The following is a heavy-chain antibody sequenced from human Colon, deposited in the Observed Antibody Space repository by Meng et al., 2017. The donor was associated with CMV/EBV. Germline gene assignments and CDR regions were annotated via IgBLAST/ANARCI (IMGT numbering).Heavy chain of an antibody. J-gene: IGHJ4*01. Sequence: CPVDGLSVSNDYWWTCVRQAPGKGLEWIGEVSQDGRTNFNPSLQSRLSMSVDKSKNQFSLNLRSVTAADTASYFCASSSGWWRIDYWGHGTLVTVSS. V-gene: IGHV4-4*01. CDR1: GLSVSNDYW. D-gene: IGHD6-19*01. CDR2: VSQDGRT. CDR3: ASSSGWWRIDY.